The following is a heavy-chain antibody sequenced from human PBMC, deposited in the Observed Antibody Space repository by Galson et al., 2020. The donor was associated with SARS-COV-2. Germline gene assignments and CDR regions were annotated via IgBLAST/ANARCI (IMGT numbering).Heavy chain of an antibody. CDR1: GFTFSSYG. CDR2: IWYDGSNK. J-gene: IGHJ6*02. Sequence: GESLKISCAASGFTFSSYGMHWVRQAPGKGLEWVAVIWYDGSNKYYADSVKGRFTISRDNSKNTLYLQMNSLRAEDTAVYYCAREGWYYYGSGSAHYYGMDVWGQGTTVTVSS. V-gene: IGHV3-33*01. CDR3: AREGWYYYGSGSAHYYGMDV. D-gene: IGHD3-10*01.